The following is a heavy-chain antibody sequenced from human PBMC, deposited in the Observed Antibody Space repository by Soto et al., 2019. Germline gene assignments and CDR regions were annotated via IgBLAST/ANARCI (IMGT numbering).Heavy chain of an antibody. D-gene: IGHD3-3*02. CDR2: IFYLGSS. CDR3: AIHSLALRKNNWLDL. CDR1: GDFIIRSYFC. J-gene: IGHJ5*02. Sequence: KTSETLSLTCTVSGDFIIRSYFCWGWVRQPPGKGLEWIGSIFYLGSSYYNPSLKSRVTMSVDTSKNQFSLRLRSVTAAETALYFCAIHSLALRKNNWLDLWGQGIMVTVSS. V-gene: IGHV4-39*01.